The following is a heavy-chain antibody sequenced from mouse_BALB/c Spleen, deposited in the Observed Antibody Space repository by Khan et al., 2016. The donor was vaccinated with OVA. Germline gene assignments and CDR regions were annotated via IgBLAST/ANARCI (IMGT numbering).Heavy chain of an antibody. V-gene: IGHV5-6*01. D-gene: IGHD1-1*01. CDR3: TRLAYYYDSEGFAY. CDR1: GFTFSTYG. Sequence: EVQLLETGGDLVKPGGSLKLSCAASGFTFSTYGMSWVRQAPDKRLEWVATVSTGGSYTYYPDSVKGRFTISRDNAKNTLYLQMSGLRSKETAMFYCTRLAYYYDSEGFAYWGQGTLVTVSA. CDR2: VSTGGSYT. J-gene: IGHJ3*01.